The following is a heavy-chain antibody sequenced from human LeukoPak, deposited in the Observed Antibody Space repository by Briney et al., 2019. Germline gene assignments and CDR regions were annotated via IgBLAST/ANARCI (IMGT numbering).Heavy chain of an antibody. CDR3: ASGDYYDSSGYYY. J-gene: IGHJ4*02. Sequence: GASVRVSCKASGYTFTGYYMHWVRQAPGQGLEWMGWINPNSGGTNYAQKFQGRVTMTRDTSISTAYMELSRLRSDDTAVYYCASGDYYDSSGYYYWGQGTLVTVSS. CDR2: INPNSGGT. D-gene: IGHD3-22*01. CDR1: GYTFTGYY. V-gene: IGHV1-2*02.